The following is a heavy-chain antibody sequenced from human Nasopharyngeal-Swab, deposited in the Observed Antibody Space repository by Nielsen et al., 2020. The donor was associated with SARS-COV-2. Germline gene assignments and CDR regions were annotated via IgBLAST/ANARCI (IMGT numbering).Heavy chain of an antibody. CDR3: ARNPSITGGKAFDI. J-gene: IGHJ3*02. D-gene: IGHD3-16*01. Sequence: DSVKGRFTISRDNSKNTLHLEMNSLRAEDTAVYYCARNPSITGGKAFDIWGQGTMVTVSS. V-gene: IGHV3-30*07.